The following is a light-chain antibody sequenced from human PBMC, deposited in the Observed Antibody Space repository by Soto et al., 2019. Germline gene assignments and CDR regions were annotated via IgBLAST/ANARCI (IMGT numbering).Light chain of an antibody. V-gene: IGLV2-23*01. Sequence: SALTQPASVSGSPGQSITFSCALTSIDVGGYNLVSWYQQHPGKAPKLIIYEGTERPSGISPRFSGSKSGNTASLTISGLQAEDEADYYCSSYTSSSIYVFGSGTKVTVL. CDR3: SSYTSSSIYV. CDR2: EGT. J-gene: IGLJ1*01. CDR1: SIDVGGYNL.